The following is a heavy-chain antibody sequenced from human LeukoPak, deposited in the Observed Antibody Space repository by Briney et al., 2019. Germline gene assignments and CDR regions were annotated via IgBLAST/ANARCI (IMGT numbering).Heavy chain of an antibody. J-gene: IGHJ4*02. D-gene: IGHD7-27*01. V-gene: IGHV1-18*01. CDR2: ISAYNGST. CDR3: AREPLQPDGDGAVDY. CDR1: GYTFTSYG. Sequence: ASVKVSCKASGYTFTSYGISWVRQAPGQGLEWMGWISAYNGSTNYAQKLQGRVTMTTDTSTSTAYMELRSLRSDDTAVYYCAREPLQPDGDGAVDYWGQGTLVTVSS.